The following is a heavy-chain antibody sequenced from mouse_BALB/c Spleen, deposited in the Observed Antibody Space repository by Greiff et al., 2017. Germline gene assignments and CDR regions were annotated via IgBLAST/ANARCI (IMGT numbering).Heavy chain of an antibody. D-gene: IGHD2-14*01. J-gene: IGHJ4*01. CDR2: IYPYNGGT. V-gene: IGHV1S29*02. Sequence: EVQLQQSGPELVKPGASVKISCKASGYTFTDYNMHWVKQSHGKSLEWIGYIYPYNGGTGYNQKFKSKATVTVDNSSSTAYMELRSLTSEDSAVYYCAREGVRYAMDYWGQGTSVTVSS. CDR1: GYTFTDYN. CDR3: AREGVRYAMDY.